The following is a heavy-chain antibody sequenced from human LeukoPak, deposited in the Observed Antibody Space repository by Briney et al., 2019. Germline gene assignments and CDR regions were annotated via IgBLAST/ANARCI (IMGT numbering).Heavy chain of an antibody. D-gene: IGHD3-22*01. J-gene: IGHJ4*02. V-gene: IGHV3-73*01. Sequence: GGSLRLSCAASGFTFSGSSMHWVRQASGKGLEWVGRIRSKANTYATAYAASVKGRFTISRDDSKNTAYLQMNSLKTEDTAVYYCRRGLSDSSGGDYWGQGTLVTVSS. CDR2: IRSKANTYAT. CDR1: GFTFSGSS. CDR3: RRGLSDSSGGDY.